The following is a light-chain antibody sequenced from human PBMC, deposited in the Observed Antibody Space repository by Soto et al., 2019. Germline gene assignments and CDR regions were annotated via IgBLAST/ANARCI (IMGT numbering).Light chain of an antibody. J-gene: IGKJ3*01. CDR2: DAS. CDR3: QQYDNLPRT. V-gene: IGKV1-33*01. CDR1: QDISNY. Sequence: DKQMTQSPSSLSASVGDRVTITCQASQDISNYLNWYQQKPGKAPKLLIYDASNLETGVPSRFSGSGSGTDFTFTISSLQPEDIATYYCQQYDNLPRTFGPGTKGDSK.